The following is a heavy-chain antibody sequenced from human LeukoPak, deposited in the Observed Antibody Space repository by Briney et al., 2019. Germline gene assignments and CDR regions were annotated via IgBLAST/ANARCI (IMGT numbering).Heavy chain of an antibody. CDR3: ARYYDFWSGYGDYYYYKDV. D-gene: IGHD3-3*01. CDR2: ITPIVDIA. V-gene: IGHV1-69*04. CDR1: GGPFSNYA. J-gene: IGHJ6*03. Sequence: SVKVSCKASGGPFSNYAFSWVRQAPGQGLEWMGRITPIVDIATYIQKFQGRVTITANKFTSTAYMELSSLTSEDTAVYYCARYYDFWSGYGDYYYYKDVWGKGTTVTVSS.